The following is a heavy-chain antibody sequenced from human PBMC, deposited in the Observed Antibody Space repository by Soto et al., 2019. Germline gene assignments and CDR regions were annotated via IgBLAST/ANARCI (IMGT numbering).Heavy chain of an antibody. CDR2: ISGNGGDYT. V-gene: IGHV3-23*01. D-gene: IGHD2-2*01. CDR3: VPLCRYCSTTTPS. J-gene: IGHJ4*02. Sequence: EVQLLESGGGLVQPGGSLRLSCAASGFTLSTYAMSWVGQPPRKGLEWVSAISGNGGDYTYYADSVKGRFTISRDNSKNTLYLQMNSLRAEDTAVYYCVPLCRYCSTTTPSWGQGTLVTVSS. CDR1: GFTLSTYA.